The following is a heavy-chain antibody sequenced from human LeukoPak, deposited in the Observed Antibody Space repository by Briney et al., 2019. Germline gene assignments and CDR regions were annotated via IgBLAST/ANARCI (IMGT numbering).Heavy chain of an antibody. J-gene: IGHJ4*02. CDR1: GYTISSSYW. D-gene: IGHD1-14*01. V-gene: IGHV4-28*01. Sequence: SDTLSLTCAVSGYTISSSYWWGWIGQPPGKGLEWIGYIYYSGRTYYNPSLKSRVTMSVDTSKNQFSLKLSSVTAVDTAAYYCARKPDGHFPFDYWGQGTLVTVSS. CDR3: ARKPDGHFPFDY. CDR2: IYYSGRT.